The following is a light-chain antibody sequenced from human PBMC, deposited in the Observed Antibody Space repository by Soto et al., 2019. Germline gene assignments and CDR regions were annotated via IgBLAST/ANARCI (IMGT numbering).Light chain of an antibody. Sequence: EIVLTQSPGTLSLSPGERATLSCRTSQSVSANYLVWYQQSPGQAPRLLIYAASSRATGIPDRFSGSGSGTDFTLTITRLEPEDFAVYYCQHYESSSSITFGHGTRLEIK. CDR3: QHYESSSSIT. CDR1: QSVSANY. J-gene: IGKJ5*01. CDR2: AAS. V-gene: IGKV3-20*01.